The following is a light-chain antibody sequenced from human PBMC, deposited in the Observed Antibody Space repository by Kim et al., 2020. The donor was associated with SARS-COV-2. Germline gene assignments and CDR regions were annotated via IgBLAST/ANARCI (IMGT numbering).Light chain of an antibody. J-gene: IGKJ2*01. Sequence: SASVGDRVTIICRANLVISGWLAWYQQKPGKAPKLLMYQASRLESGVPSRFSGSVSGTEFTLSIDSLQPDDFATYYCQQYNSYPYTFCQGTKLEV. V-gene: IGKV1-5*03. CDR2: QAS. CDR1: LVISGW. CDR3: QQYNSYPYT.